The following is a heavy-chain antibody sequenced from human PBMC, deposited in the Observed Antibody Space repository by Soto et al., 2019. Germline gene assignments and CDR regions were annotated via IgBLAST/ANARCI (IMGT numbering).Heavy chain of an antibody. CDR1: GFTFSTYS. CDR3: ASQRVPFAFDI. J-gene: IGHJ3*02. V-gene: IGHV3-48*02. D-gene: IGHD2-2*01. CDR2: ISSGSSTI. Sequence: EVQLVESGGGLVQPGGSLRLSCAASGFTFSTYSMSWVRQAPGKGLEWVSYISSGSSTIYFADSVKGRFTISRDNAKNSLYLQMNSLRDADTAVYYCASQRVPFAFDIWGQGTMVTVSS.